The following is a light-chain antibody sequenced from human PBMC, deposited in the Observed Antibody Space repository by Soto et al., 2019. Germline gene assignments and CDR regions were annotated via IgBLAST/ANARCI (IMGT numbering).Light chain of an antibody. V-gene: IGKV1-39*01. Sequence: SQSISRWLAWYQQKQGKAPKXXXYAASSLQGGVPSRFSGSVSGTDGTLTISSLKPEDGSTYDGQQSYSTPQTFGQGTKVDIK. CDR3: QQSYSTPQT. CDR1: QSISRW. J-gene: IGKJ1*01. CDR2: AAS.